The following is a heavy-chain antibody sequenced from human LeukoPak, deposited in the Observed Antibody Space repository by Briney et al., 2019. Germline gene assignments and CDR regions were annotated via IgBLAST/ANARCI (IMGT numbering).Heavy chain of an antibody. CDR1: KYTFTGYY. CDR3: ARGFYFHDGATCSQPGGYYFDP. Sequence: VASVKVSCKASKYTFTGYYMHWVRQAPGQGLEWMGWINPISGGTNYAQKFQGRVTMTRDTSISTAYMDLSSLRSDDTAVYYCARGFYFHDGATCSQPGGYYFDPWGQGTLVTVSS. D-gene: IGHD4/OR15-4a*01. CDR2: INPISGGT. V-gene: IGHV1-2*02. J-gene: IGHJ4*02.